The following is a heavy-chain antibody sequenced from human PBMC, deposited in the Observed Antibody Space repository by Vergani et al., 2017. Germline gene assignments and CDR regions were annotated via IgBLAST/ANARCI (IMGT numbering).Heavy chain of an antibody. J-gene: IGHJ4*02. CDR3: VRDRRPEVVNIFDY. CDR2: IWFDGDNK. V-gene: IGHV3-33*01. CDR1: GITFRNHG. D-gene: IGHD4-23*01. Sequence: QVQLVESGGGVVQPGKSLRLSCAASGITFRNHGMHWVRPAPGKGPEWVAVIWFDGDNKYYADSVKGRFTIARDNSKNTLFLQMNSLRAEDTAVYYCVRDRRPEVVNIFDYWGRGTLVTVSS.